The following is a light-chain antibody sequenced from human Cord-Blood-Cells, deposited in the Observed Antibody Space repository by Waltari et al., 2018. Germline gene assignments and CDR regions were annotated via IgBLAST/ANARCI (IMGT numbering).Light chain of an antibody. CDR2: DVS. J-gene: IGLJ3*02. V-gene: IGLV2-14*03. CDR3: SSYTSSSTLWV. Sequence: QSALTQPASVSGSPGQSITISCTGTSSDVGGYNYVSWYQQHPGKAPKRMIYDVSNRRSGVSNRFSGSKSGNTASLTISGLQAEDEADYYCSSYTSSSTLWVFGGGTKLTVL. CDR1: SSDVGGYNY.